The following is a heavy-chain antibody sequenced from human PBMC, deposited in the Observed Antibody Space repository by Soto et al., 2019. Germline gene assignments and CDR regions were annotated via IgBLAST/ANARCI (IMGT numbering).Heavy chain of an antibody. D-gene: IGHD3-16*01. V-gene: IGHV4-34*01. CDR3: VRIRYQLPSSVLWLDP. CDR2: INHVGGT. J-gene: IGHJ5*02. Sequence: SETLSLTCAVYGGFLSESYWTWIRQPPGKGLEWIGEINHVGGTNYNPSLKSRVTMSVDTSQNQFSLRLISVTAADTAMYFCVRIRYQLPSSVLWLDPWGPGTTVTVYS. CDR1: GGFLSESY.